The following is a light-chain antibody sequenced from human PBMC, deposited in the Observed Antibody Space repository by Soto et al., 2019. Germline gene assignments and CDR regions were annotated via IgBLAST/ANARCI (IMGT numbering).Light chain of an antibody. J-gene: IGLJ3*02. CDR3: ETWDSNTHWV. Sequence: QTVVTQSSSASASLGSSVKLTCTLSSGHSSYIIAWHQQQPGNAPRYLMKLEGSGSYNKGSGVPDRFSGSSSGADRYLTISNLQSEDEADYYCETWDSNTHWVFGGGTKLTVL. CDR1: SGHSSYI. V-gene: IGLV4-60*03. CDR2: LEGSGSY.